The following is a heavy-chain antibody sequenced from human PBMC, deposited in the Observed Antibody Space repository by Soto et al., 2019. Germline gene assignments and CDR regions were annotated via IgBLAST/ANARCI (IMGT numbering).Heavy chain of an antibody. CDR1: GDSISSYY. Sequence: QVQLQESGPGLVKPSETLSLTCTVSGDSISSYYWSWIRQPPGKGLEWIGYIHYTGNTNHNPSLKSRVTISVDTSKHQFSLKLSAVTAADTAVYYCASDRTSVNWYFDLWGRGTLVSVSS. V-gene: IGHV4-59*01. D-gene: IGHD2-2*01. CDR3: ASDRTSVNWYFDL. J-gene: IGHJ2*01. CDR2: IHYTGNT.